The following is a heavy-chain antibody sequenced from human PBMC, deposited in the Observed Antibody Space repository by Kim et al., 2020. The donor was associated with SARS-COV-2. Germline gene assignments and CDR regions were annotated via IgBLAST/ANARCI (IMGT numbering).Heavy chain of an antibody. Sequence: SYIYYADSVKGRFTISRDNAKNSLYLQMNSLRAEDTAVNYCARDLGGLRIWGQGTMVTVSS. CDR2: SYI. J-gene: IGHJ3*02. V-gene: IGHV3-21*01. D-gene: IGHD3-16*01. CDR3: ARDLGGLRI.